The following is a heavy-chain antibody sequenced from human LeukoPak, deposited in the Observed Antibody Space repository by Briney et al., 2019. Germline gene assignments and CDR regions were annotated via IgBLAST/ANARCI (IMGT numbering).Heavy chain of an antibody. J-gene: IGHJ4*02. Sequence: GGSLRLSCTVSGFTVSINSMSWVRQAPGKGLEWASFIYSGGNTHYSHCVKRRFTISRDYSKNTLHLQMKSLIADDTAVYYCARRDGEYSHPYDYWGQGTLVTVSS. D-gene: IGHD4-17*01. CDR2: IYSGGNT. CDR3: ARRDGEYSHPYDY. CDR1: GFTVSINS. V-gene: IGHV3-53*01.